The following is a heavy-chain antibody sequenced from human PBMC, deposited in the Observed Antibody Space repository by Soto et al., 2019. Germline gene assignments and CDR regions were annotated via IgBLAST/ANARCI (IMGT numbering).Heavy chain of an antibody. CDR2: LNRDGSRT. V-gene: IGHV3-74*01. Sequence: AQLVESGGGLVQPGGSLRLSCAASGFTFSNYWMHWVRQVPGQGPVWVSRLNRDGSRTDYADSVRGRFTIFRDNARNTLYLQMNSLRAEDTAMYYCARDLWGAGSYWGQGTLVTVSS. D-gene: IGHD1-26*01. J-gene: IGHJ4*02. CDR3: ARDLWGAGSY. CDR1: GFTFSNYW.